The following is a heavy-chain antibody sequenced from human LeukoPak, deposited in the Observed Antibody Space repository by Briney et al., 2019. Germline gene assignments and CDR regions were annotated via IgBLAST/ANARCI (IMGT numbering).Heavy chain of an antibody. J-gene: IGHJ4*02. CDR2: IWYGGSNK. CDR1: GFTFSSYG. D-gene: IGHD6-13*01. V-gene: IGHV3-30*02. CDR3: AKGRESISWYSGVLDY. Sequence: PGGSLRLSCAASGFTFSSYGMHWVSQAPGKGLERVAVIWYGGSNKYYADSVKGRFTISRDNSKNTLYLQMNSLRVEDTAVYYCAKGRESISWYSGVLDYWGQGTLVTVSS.